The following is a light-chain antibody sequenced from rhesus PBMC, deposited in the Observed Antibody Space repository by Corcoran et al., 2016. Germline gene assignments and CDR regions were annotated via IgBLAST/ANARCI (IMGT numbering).Light chain of an antibody. Sequence: IVLTQSPVTLPLSPGERATRSCRASQSVSNSLAWYQQKPGQAPRLLIYHAASRATGMPDRFSGNGSRTDFTLTFSSLEPEDVGVYNGRQCNNWPRTFGQGTKVEIK. CDR3: RQCNNWPRT. V-gene: IGKV3-24*01. CDR2: HAA. J-gene: IGKJ1*01. CDR1: QSVSNS.